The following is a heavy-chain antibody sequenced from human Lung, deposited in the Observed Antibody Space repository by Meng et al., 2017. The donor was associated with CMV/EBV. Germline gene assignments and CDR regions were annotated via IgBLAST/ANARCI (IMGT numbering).Heavy chain of an antibody. CDR3: AKSSDNGWSS. J-gene: IGHJ4*01. Sequence: VQLVQSGAEGKRPGASVKIACHASGYRFSGFYLNWARQAPGHGLEWLGRVNPISDDTHLAQKFEGRITVTRGATINTAFMELTRIRPDDTAVYYCAKSSDNGWSSWGPGTLVTVSS. V-gene: IGHV1-2*06. CDR2: VNPISDDT. CDR1: GYRFSGFY. D-gene: IGHD6-19*01.